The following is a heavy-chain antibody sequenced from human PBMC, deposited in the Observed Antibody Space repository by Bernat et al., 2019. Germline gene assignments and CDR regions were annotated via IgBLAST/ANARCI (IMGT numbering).Heavy chain of an antibody. CDR2: IWYDGSNK. CDR1: GFTFSSYG. CDR3: AKGAPYCSSSSCYFYYYYYMDV. Sequence: QVQLVESGGGVVQPGRSLRLSCAASGFTFSSYGMHWVRQAPGKGLEWVAVIWYDGSNKYYADSVKGRFTISRDNSKNSLYLQMNSLRAEDTALYYCAKGAPYCSSSSCYFYYYYYMDVWGKGTTVTVTS. V-gene: IGHV3-33*06. J-gene: IGHJ6*03. D-gene: IGHD2-2*01.